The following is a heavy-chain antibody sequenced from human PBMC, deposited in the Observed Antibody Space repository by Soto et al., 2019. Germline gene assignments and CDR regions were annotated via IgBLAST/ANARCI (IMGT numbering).Heavy chain of an antibody. CDR1: GLTFSQSA. CDR2: IGSNGAST. J-gene: IGHJ5*01. D-gene: IGHD3-16*01. Sequence: GSLRLSCSASGLTFSQSAMHWVRQAPGKGLEYVAAIGSNGASTFYPGSVKGRFIISRDNSKNTLFLQMSTLRPDDTAVYYCVRGGGAYAGSSLSFDSWGQGTLVTVSS. CDR3: VRGGGAYAGSSLSFDS. V-gene: IGHV3-64D*06.